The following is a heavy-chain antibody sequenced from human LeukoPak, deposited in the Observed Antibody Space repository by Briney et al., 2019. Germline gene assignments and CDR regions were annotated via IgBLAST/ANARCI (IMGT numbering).Heavy chain of an antibody. CDR1: GFTFDDYA. J-gene: IGHJ1*01. V-gene: IGHV3-9*01. Sequence: GRSLRLSCAASGFTFDDYAMHWVRQAPGKGLEWVSGISCNSGSIGYADSVKGRFTISRDNAKNSLYLQMNSLRAEDTALYYCAKDINGIAAAGPLPPGFQHWGQGTLVTVSS. D-gene: IGHD6-13*01. CDR2: ISCNSGSI. CDR3: AKDINGIAAAGPLPPGFQH.